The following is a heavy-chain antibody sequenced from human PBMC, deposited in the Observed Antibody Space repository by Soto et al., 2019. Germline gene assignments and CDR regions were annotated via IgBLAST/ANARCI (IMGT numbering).Heavy chain of an antibody. CDR2: ISGYNGNT. Sequence: ASVKGSCQSSGYTFTSYGISWVRQAPGQGLEWMGWISGYNGNTNYAQNLQGRVTMTTDTSTSTAYMELRSLRSDDTAVYYCAREDIQDIVVVVVAPEGLGYWGQGTLVTVSS. CDR1: GYTFTSYG. CDR3: AREDIQDIVVVVVAPEGLGY. V-gene: IGHV1-18*01. D-gene: IGHD2-15*01. J-gene: IGHJ4*02.